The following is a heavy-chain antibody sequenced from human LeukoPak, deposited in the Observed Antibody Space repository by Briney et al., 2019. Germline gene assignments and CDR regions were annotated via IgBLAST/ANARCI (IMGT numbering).Heavy chain of an antibody. V-gene: IGHV4-34*01. CDR3: ARGRNFMVRGKVNWFDP. CDR1: GGSFSGYY. D-gene: IGHD3-10*01. Sequence: SETLSLTCAVYGGSFSGYYWSWIRQPPGKGLEWMGEINHSGSTNYNPSLKSRVTISVDTSKNQFSLKLSSVTAADTAVYYCARGRNFMVRGKVNWFDPWGQGTLVTVSS. J-gene: IGHJ5*02. CDR2: INHSGST.